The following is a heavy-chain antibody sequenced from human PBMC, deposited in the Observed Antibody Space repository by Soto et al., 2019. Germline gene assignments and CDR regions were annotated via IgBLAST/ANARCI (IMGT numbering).Heavy chain of an antibody. CDR1: GFTFSTYG. D-gene: IGHD6-19*01. V-gene: IGHV3-30*18. CDR3: AKDGNVYSSGWYAPSLDY. J-gene: IGHJ4*02. Sequence: QVQLVESGGGVVQPGRSLRLSCAASGFTFSTYGIHWVRQAPGKGLEWVAVISYDGSNTYYADSVKGRFTISRDNSKNTLCLQMNSLRAEDTAVYYCAKDGNVYSSGWYAPSLDYWGQGTLVTVSS. CDR2: ISYDGSNT.